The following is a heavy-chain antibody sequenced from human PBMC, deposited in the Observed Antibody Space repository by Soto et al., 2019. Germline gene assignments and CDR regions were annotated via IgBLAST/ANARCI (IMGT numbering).Heavy chain of an antibody. V-gene: IGHV1-69*13. CDR3: ARDRQYYFDY. Sequence: GXSVKVSCKASVGSFSGYAISWVRQAPGQGLEWMGGIIPIFGTANYAQKFQGRVTITADESTSTAYMELSSLRSEDTAVYYCARDRQYYFDYWGQGPLVPSPQ. J-gene: IGHJ4*02. CDR2: IIPIFGTA. CDR1: VGSFSGYA. D-gene: IGHD4-4*01.